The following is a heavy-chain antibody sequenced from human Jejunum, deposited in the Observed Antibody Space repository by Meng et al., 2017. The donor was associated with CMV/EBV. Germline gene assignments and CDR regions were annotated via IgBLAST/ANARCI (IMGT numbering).Heavy chain of an antibody. V-gene: IGHV3-23*01. J-gene: IGHJ4*02. CDR3: ARSATGTWSTFDY. CDR1: GIAFTTFD. D-gene: IGHD1-14*01. CDR2: VSGTGGGNT. Sequence: GIAFTTFDVRWVRQDPGKGLEWVSGVSGTGGGNTYFADSVKGRFIISKDNPTGTLFLQMTNVRPDDTAVYYCARSATGTWSTFDYWGQGTVVTVSS.